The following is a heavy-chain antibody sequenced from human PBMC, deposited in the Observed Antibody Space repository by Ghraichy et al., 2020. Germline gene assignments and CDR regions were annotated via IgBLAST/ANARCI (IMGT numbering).Heavy chain of an antibody. Sequence: SETLSLTCTVSGGSINSGDYYWSWIRQHPGKGLEWIGYIYYSGSTYYKSSLKSRVTISVDTSKNQFSLKLSSVTAADTAVYYCARWALSSGLFDYWGQGTLVTVSS. J-gene: IGHJ4*02. V-gene: IGHV4-31*03. D-gene: IGHD3-22*01. CDR2: IYYSGST. CDR3: ARWALSSGLFDY. CDR1: GGSINSGDYY.